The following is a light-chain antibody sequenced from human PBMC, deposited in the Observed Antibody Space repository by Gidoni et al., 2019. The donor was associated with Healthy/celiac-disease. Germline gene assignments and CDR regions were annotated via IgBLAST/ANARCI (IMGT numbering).Light chain of an antibody. J-gene: IGKJ3*01. CDR2: AAS. CDR3: QQSYSTPRT. CDR1: QSISSY. V-gene: IGKV1-39*01. Sequence: IQITQSPSSLSASVGDRVTITGRASQSISSYLNWYQQKPGKAPKLMIYAASSLQSGVPSRFSGSGSGTDFTLTISSLQPEDFATYYCQQSYSTPRTFGPGTKVDIK.